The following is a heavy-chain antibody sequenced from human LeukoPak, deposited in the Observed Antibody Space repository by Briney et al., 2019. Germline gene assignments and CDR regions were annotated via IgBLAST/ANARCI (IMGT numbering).Heavy chain of an antibody. D-gene: IGHD3-3*01. CDR2: IKQDGSEK. J-gene: IGHJ6*03. V-gene: IGHV3-7*01. Sequence: GGSLRLSCAASGFTFSSYWMSWVRQAPGKGLEWVANIKQDGSEKYYVDSVKGRFTISRDNAKNSLYLQMNSLRAEDTAVYYCARGMAAARAPLRFLEWLSRSYYYYMDVWGKGTTVAVSS. CDR3: ARGMAAARAPLRFLEWLSRSYYYYMDV. CDR1: GFTFSSYW.